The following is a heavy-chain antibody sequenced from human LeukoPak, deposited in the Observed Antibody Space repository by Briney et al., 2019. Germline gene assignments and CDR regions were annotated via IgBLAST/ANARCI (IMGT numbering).Heavy chain of an antibody. CDR3: AVRITTVRGVPDYFDY. V-gene: IGHV3-23*01. D-gene: IGHD3-10*01. CDR1: GFTFSSYA. J-gene: IGHJ4*02. CDR2: ISGSGGST. Sequence: GGSLRLSCAASGFTFSSYAMSWVRQAPGKGLEWVSAISGSGGSTYYADSVKGRFTISRDNSKNTLYLQMNSLRAEDTAVYYCAVRITTVRGVPDYFDYWGQGTLVTVSS.